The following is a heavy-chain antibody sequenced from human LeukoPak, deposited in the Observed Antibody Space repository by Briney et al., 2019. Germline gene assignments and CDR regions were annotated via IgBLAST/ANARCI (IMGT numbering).Heavy chain of an antibody. CDR2: IKQDGSEK. Sequence: GGSLRLSCAASGFTFSSYTMNWVRQGPGKGLEWVANIKQDGSEKNYVDSVEGRFTISRDNAKNSLYLQVNSLRAEDTAVYYCARPRGSGSGHYFDYWGQGILVTVSS. D-gene: IGHD3-10*01. J-gene: IGHJ4*02. CDR1: GFTFSSYT. V-gene: IGHV3-7*02. CDR3: ARPRGSGSGHYFDY.